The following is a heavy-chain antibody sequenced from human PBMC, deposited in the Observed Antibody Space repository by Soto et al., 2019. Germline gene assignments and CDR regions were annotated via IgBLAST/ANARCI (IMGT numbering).Heavy chain of an antibody. CDR2: ISAYNGNT. V-gene: IGHV1-18*01. D-gene: IGHD6-13*01. CDR3: ARDRPRVAAAGTGYGMDV. Sequence: ASVTVSCKASGYTFTSYGISWMRQAPGQGLEWMGWISAYNGNTNYAQKLQGRVTMTTDTSTSTAYMELRSLRSDDTAVYYCARDRPRVAAAGTGYGMDVWGQGTTVTVSS. CDR1: GYTFTSYG. J-gene: IGHJ6*02.